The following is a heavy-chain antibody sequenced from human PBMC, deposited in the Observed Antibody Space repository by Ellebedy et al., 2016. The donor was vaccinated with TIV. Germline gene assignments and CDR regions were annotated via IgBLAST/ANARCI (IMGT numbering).Heavy chain of an antibody. Sequence: ASVKVSCXASGYRFNNYGIGWVRQSPGQGLEWVGWISADTGNRNYAQKLQSRVTLTTDTSTSTAYMELRSLRSDDTAVYFCAKATVVRPAEFDYWGPGTLVTVSS. CDR3: AKATVVRPAEFDY. CDR2: ISADTGNR. D-gene: IGHD2-15*01. J-gene: IGHJ4*02. V-gene: IGHV1-18*01. CDR1: GYRFNNYG.